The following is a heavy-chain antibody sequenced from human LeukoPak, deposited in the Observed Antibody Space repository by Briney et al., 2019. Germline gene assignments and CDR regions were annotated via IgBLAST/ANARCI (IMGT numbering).Heavy chain of an antibody. J-gene: IGHJ4*02. CDR3: ARGYYDSSGPGGY. D-gene: IGHD3-22*01. V-gene: IGHV3-48*02. CDR2: ISGSSRNK. Sequence: GGSLRHSSAASGFTFSTYSMNWVRQALGKGREWVSYISGSSRNKYYADSVKGRFTISRDDAKNSLYLQMNSLRDEDTAVYYCARGYYDSSGPGGYWGQGTLVTVSS. CDR1: GFTFSTYS.